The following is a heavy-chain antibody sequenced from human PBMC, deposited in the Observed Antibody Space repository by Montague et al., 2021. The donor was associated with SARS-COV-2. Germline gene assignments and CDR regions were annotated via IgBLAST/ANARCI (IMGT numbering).Heavy chain of an antibody. CDR2: ISYSATS. CDR3: ARLGITLGGVIVIRYYFDF. V-gene: IGHV4-59*04. J-gene: IGHJ4*02. Sequence: SETLSLTCTVSGDSITSSFWTWVRQPPGKGLEWIGSISYSATSYSNPSLKSRVTMSVDTSRNQLSLNLSSVTVADTAVYYCARLGITLGGVIVIRYYFDFWGQGTLVTVSS. D-gene: IGHD3-16*02. CDR1: GDSITSSF.